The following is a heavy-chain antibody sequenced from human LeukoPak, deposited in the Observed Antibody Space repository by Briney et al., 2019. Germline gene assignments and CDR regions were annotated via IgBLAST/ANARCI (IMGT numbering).Heavy chain of an antibody. J-gene: IGHJ3*02. CDR3: ARARYYYDSSGYFDAFDI. D-gene: IGHD3-22*01. V-gene: IGHV4-39*07. Sequence: PSETLSLTCTVSGGSISSSSYYWGWIRQPPGKGLEWIGSIYYSGSTYYNPSLKSRVTISVDTSKNQFSLKLSSVTAADTAVYYCARARYYYDSSGYFDAFDIWGQGTMVTVSS. CDR2: IYYSGST. CDR1: GGSISSSSYY.